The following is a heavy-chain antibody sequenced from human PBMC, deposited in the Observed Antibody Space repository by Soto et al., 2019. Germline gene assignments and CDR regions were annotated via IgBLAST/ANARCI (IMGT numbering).Heavy chain of an antibody. D-gene: IGHD5-12*01. CDR1: GFTFSSYA. V-gene: IGHV3-23*01. Sequence: GSLRLSCAASGFTFSSYAMSWVRQAPGKGLEWVSAISGSGGSTYYADSVKGRFTISRDNSKNTLYLQMNSLRAEDTAVYYCAKFKVATGGMDVWGQGTTVTVSS. CDR3: AKFKVATGGMDV. J-gene: IGHJ6*02. CDR2: ISGSGGST.